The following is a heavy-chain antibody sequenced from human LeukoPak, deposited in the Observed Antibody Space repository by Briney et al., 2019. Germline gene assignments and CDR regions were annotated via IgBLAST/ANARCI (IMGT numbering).Heavy chain of an antibody. J-gene: IGHJ3*02. D-gene: IGHD3-22*01. CDR1: GYTFTSYA. CDR2: INAGNGNT. V-gene: IGHV1-3*01. Sequence: GASVKVSCKASGYTFTSYAMHWVRQAPGQRLEWMGWINAGNGNTKYSQKFQGRVTITRDTSASTAYMELSSLRSEDTAVYYCARDWLTTKERIAAYYDSSGYPDAFDIWGQGTMVTVSS. CDR3: ARDWLTTKERIAAYYDSSGYPDAFDI.